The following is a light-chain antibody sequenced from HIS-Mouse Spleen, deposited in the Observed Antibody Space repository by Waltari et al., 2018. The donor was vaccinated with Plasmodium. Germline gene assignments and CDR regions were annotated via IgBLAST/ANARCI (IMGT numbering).Light chain of an antibody. Sequence: ELVMPQSPATLSVSPGERATLACRASQSVSSNLAGYQQKPGQAPRLLIYGASTRATGIPARFSGSGSGTEFTLTISSLQSEDFAVYYCQQYNNWSFTFGPGTKVDIK. V-gene: IGKV3-15*01. CDR3: QQYNNWSFT. CDR2: GAS. J-gene: IGKJ3*01. CDR1: QSVSSN.